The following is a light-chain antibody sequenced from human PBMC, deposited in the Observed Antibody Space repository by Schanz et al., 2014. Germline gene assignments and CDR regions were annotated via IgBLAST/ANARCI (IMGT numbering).Light chain of an antibody. CDR1: NSNIGSNA. V-gene: IGLV1-44*01. CDR2: SNS. J-gene: IGLJ3*02. CDR3: AAWDGSLNGWV. Sequence: QSVLTQPPSASGTPGQRVTISCSGSNSNIGSNAVNWFQQLPGTAPKLLIYSNSQRPSGVPDRFSGSKSGTSASLAISGLQSEDEADYYCAAWDGSLNGWVFGGGTKLTVL.